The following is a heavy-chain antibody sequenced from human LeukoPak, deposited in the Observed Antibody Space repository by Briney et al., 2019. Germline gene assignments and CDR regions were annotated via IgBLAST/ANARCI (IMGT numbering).Heavy chain of an antibody. CDR3: VREDTPATANY. D-gene: IGHD2-21*02. CDR1: GFTFSSYR. Sequence: GGSLRLSCAASGFTFSSYRMNWARQAPGKGLEWVASINHNGNVNYYVDSVKGRFTISRDNAKNSLYLQMHSLRPGDTAVYYCVREDTPATANYWGQGTLVTISS. J-gene: IGHJ4*02. CDR2: INHNGNVN. V-gene: IGHV3-7*03.